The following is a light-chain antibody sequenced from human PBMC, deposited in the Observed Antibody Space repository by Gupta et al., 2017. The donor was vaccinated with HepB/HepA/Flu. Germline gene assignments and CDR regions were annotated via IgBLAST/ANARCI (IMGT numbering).Light chain of an antibody. CDR3: QQYYSTPCS. J-gene: IGKJ2*04. CDR2: WAS. CDR1: QSVLYSSNNKNY. Sequence: DIVMTLSPDSLAVSLGERATINCKSSQSVLYSSNNKNYLAWYQQKPGQPPKLLIYWASTRESGVPDRFSGSGSGTDFTLTISSLQAEDVAVYYCQQYYSTPCSFGQGTKLEIK. V-gene: IGKV4-1*01.